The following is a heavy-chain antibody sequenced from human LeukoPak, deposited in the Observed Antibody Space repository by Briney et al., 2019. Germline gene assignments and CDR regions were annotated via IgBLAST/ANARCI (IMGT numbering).Heavy chain of an antibody. Sequence: ASVKVSCKASGYTFTSYAMNWVRQAPGQGLEWMGWINTNTGNPTYAQGFTGRLVFSLDTSVSTAYLQISSLKAEDTAVYYCARDQAAAGPMGVYGMDVWGQGTTVTVSS. D-gene: IGHD6-13*01. J-gene: IGHJ6*02. CDR1: GYTFTSYA. CDR3: ARDQAAAGPMGVYGMDV. CDR2: INTNTGNP. V-gene: IGHV7-4-1*02.